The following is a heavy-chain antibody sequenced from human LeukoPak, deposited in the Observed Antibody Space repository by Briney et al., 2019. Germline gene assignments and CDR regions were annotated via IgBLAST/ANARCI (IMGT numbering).Heavy chain of an antibody. CDR3: ARVSKLLWFGDRSGPHWFDP. CDR1: GGSISSSSYY. D-gene: IGHD3-10*01. J-gene: IGHJ5*02. V-gene: IGHV4-39*07. Sequence: PSETLSLTCTVSGGSISSSSYYWSWIRQPPGKGLEWIGEINHSGSTNYNPSLKSRVTISVDTSKNQFSLKLSSVTAADTAVYYCARVSKLLWFGDRSGPHWFDPWGQGTLVTVSS. CDR2: INHSGST.